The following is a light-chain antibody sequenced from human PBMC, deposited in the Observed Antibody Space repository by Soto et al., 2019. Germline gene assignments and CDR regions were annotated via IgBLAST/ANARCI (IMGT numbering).Light chain of an antibody. J-gene: IGKJ1*01. CDR1: QSMGSN. V-gene: IGKV3-15*01. CDR3: QQYNNWPLT. Sequence: EIVMTQSPATLSVSPGERATLSCRASQSMGSNLAWYQQKPGQAPRLLIYGASTRATGIPARFSGSGSGTEFTLTISSLQYEDSVVYYCQQYNNWPLTFGQGTKVDIK. CDR2: GAS.